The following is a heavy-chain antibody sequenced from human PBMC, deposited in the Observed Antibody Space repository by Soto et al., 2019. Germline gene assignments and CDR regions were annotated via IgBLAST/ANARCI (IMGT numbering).Heavy chain of an antibody. V-gene: IGHV3-48*03. CDR2: ISSSGDTI. Sequence: EVQLVDSGGDLVQPGGSLRLSCVASGFTFSAYEMNWVRQAPGKGLGWVSYISSSGDTIYYAGSVRGRLTISRDNAKNLVYLQRNSLRAEDTAVYYCARGPTVVIDYYFDHWGQGTLVTVSS. CDR1: GFTFSAYE. J-gene: IGHJ4*02. D-gene: IGHD4-17*01. CDR3: ARGPTVVIDYYFDH.